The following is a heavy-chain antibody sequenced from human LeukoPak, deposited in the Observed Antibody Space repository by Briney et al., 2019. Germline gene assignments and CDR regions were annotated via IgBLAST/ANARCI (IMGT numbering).Heavy chain of an antibody. J-gene: IGHJ4*02. CDR1: GFTFSSYA. CDR2: ISGSGGST. V-gene: IGHV3-23*01. D-gene: IGHD3-16*02. Sequence: GGSLRLSCAASGFTFSSYAMSWVRQAPGKGLEWVSAISGSGGSTYYADSVKGRSTISRDNSKNTLYLQMNSLRAEDTAVYYCARSFFWNYFDYWGQGTLVTVSS. CDR3: ARSFFWNYFDY.